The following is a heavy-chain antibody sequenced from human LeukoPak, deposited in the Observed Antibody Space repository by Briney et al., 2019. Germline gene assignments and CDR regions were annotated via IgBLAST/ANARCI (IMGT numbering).Heavy chain of an antibody. D-gene: IGHD6-13*01. J-gene: IGHJ4*02. V-gene: IGHV3-30*02. CDR3: AKEKAAPHDY. CDR1: GFTFSSYG. Sequence: PGRSLRLSCAASGFTFSSYGMHWARQAPGKGLEWVAFIRYDGSNKYYADSVKGRFTISRDNSKNTPYLQMNSLRAEDTAVYYCAKEKAAPHDYWGQGTLVTVSS. CDR2: IRYDGSNK.